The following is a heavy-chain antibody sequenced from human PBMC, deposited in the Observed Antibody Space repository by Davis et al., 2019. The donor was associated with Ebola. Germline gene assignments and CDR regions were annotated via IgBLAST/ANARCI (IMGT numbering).Heavy chain of an antibody. J-gene: IGHJ4*02. V-gene: IGHV3-30*18. Sequence: GESLKISCAASGLTFSSYGMHWVRQAPGKGLEWVALISYDGSNKYYADSVKGRFTISRDNSKNTLYLQMNSLRAEDTAVYYCAKEGYGDYDIDYWGQGTLVTVSS. CDR1: GLTFSSYG. D-gene: IGHD4-17*01. CDR3: AKEGYGDYDIDY. CDR2: ISYDGSNK.